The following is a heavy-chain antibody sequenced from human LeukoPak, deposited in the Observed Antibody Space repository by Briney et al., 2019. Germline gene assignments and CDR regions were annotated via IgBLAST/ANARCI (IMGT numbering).Heavy chain of an antibody. CDR2: ISGSGGST. J-gene: IGHJ5*02. V-gene: IGHV3-23*01. CDR3: ARGLGYYYDSSGYPAPRGWFDP. D-gene: IGHD3-22*01. Sequence: GGSLRLSCAASGFTFSSYAMSWVRQAPGKGLQWVSGISGSGGSTYYADSVKGRFTISRDNSKNTLYVQMNSLRAEDTAVYYCARGLGYYYDSSGYPAPRGWFDPWGQGTLVTVSS. CDR1: GFTFSSYA.